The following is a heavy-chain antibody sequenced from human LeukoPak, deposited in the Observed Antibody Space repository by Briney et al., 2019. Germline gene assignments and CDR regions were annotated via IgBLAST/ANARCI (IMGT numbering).Heavy chain of an antibody. D-gene: IGHD4-17*01. V-gene: IGHV4-4*07. CDR2: IYSTGSA. Sequence: SETLSLTCTISAGSISSYYWTWIRQPAGKGLEWIGHIYSTGSASYNPSLNSRVTMSLDTSKNQFSLQLTSVTAADTAVYYCARAIYGDFYFDYWGQGTLATVSS. CDR3: ARAIYGDFYFDY. CDR1: AGSISSYY. J-gene: IGHJ4*02.